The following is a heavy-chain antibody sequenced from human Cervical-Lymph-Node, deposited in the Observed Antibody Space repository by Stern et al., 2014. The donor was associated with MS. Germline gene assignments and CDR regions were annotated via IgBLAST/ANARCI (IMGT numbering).Heavy chain of an antibody. CDR2: IRTHAYGGTT. V-gene: IGHV3-49*05. J-gene: IGHJ3*02. CDR3: TRASITMILVPEHTFDI. Sequence: EVQLVESGGGLVKPGRSLRLSCTASGFIFGDYTMSWFRQAPGKGLEWVSFIRTHAYGGTTEYAASVKGRFTISRDDSKSIAYLQMSGLKTEDTALYYCTRASITMILVPEHTFDIWGQGTMVTVSS. CDR1: GFIFGDYT. D-gene: IGHD3-22*01.